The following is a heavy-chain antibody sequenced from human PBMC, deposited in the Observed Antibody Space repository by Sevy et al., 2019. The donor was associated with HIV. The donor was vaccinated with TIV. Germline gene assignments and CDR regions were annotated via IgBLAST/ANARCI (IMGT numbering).Heavy chain of an antibody. CDR1: GGSISSSSYY. D-gene: IGHD3-10*01. J-gene: IGHJ4*02. Sequence: SETLSLTCTVSGGSISSSSYYWGWIRQPPGKGLEWIGSIYYSGSTYYHPSLKSRVTISVDTSKNQFSLKLSSVTAADTAVYYCARQIPSRRGYYGSGSWEYFDYWGQGTLVTVSS. V-gene: IGHV4-39*01. CDR3: ARQIPSRRGYYGSGSWEYFDY. CDR2: IYYSGST.